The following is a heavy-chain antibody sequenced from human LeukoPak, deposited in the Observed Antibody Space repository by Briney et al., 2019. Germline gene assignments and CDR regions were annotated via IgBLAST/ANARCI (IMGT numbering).Heavy chain of an antibody. CDR1: GFTFSSYW. CDR3: ARCGAYDFWSGETD. V-gene: IGHV3-7*01. CDR2: IKQDGSEK. Sequence: GGSLRLSCAASGFTFSSYWMSWVRQAPGKGLEWVANIKQDGSEKYYVDSVKGRFTISRDNAKNSLYLQMNSLRAEDTAVYYCARCGAYDFWSGETDWGQGTLVTVSS. D-gene: IGHD3-3*01. J-gene: IGHJ4*02.